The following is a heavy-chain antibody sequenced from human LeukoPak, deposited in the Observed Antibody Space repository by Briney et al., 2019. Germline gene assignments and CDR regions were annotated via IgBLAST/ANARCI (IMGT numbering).Heavy chain of an antibody. V-gene: IGHV4-34*01. Sequence: SETLSLTCAVYGGSFSGYYWSWIRQPPGKGLEWIGEINHSGSTNYNPSLKSRVTISVDTSKNQFSLKLSSVTVADTAVYYCARHVPTAHYFDYWGQGTLVTVSS. CDR2: INHSGST. CDR3: ARHVPTAHYFDY. J-gene: IGHJ4*02. CDR1: GGSFSGYY.